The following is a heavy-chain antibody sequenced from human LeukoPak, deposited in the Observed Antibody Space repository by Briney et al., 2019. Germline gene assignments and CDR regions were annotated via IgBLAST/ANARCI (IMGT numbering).Heavy chain of an antibody. CDR2: INHSGST. J-gene: IGHJ6*03. CDR1: GGSFSGYY. Sequence: SETLSLTCAVYGGSFSGYYWSWTRQPPGKGLEWIGEINHSGSTNYNPSLKSRVTISVDTSKNQFSLKLSSVTAADTAVYYCARGNYYYYMDVWGKGTTVTVSS. CDR3: ARGNYYYYMDV. V-gene: IGHV4-34*01.